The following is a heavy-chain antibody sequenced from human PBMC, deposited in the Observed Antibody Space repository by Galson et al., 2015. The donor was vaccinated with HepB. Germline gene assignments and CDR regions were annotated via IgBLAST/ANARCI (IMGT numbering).Heavy chain of an antibody. V-gene: IGHV3-7*01. J-gene: IGHJ4*02. CDR1: GFTFSRYW. CDR3: TKQLVRN. CDR2: IKEDGSQW. Sequence: SLRLSCAASGFTFSRYWMAWVRQAPGKGLEWVANIKEDGSQWYYVDSVKGRFTISRDNAKNSLYLQMNSLRAEDTAVYYCTKQLVRNWGQGTLVTVSS. D-gene: IGHD6-6*01.